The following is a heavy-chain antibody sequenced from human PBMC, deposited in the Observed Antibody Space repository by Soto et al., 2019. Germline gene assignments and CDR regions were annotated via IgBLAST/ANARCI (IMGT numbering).Heavy chain of an antibody. Sequence: AGGSLRLSCAASGFTFSSYAMHWVRQAPGKGLEWVAVISHDGSNKYYADSVKGRFTISRDNSKNTLYLQMNSLRAEDTAVYYCACSGSSSRGVYFDCWGQGTLVTVSS. V-gene: IGHV3-30-3*01. D-gene: IGHD1-26*01. CDR3: ACSGSSSRGVYFDC. J-gene: IGHJ4*02. CDR1: GFTFSSYA. CDR2: ISHDGSNK.